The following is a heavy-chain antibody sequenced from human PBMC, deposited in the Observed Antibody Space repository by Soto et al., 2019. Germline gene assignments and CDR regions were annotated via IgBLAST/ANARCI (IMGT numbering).Heavy chain of an antibody. V-gene: IGHV1-69*13. CDR1: GGTFSSYA. CDR2: IIPIFGTA. Sequence: SVKVSCKASGGTFSSYAISWVRQAPGQGLEWMGGIIPIFGTANYAQKFQGRVTITADESTSTAYMELSSLRSEDTAVYYCASGRGWYYYDSSGYPGVGWGQGTLVTVSS. J-gene: IGHJ4*02. D-gene: IGHD3-22*01. CDR3: ASGRGWYYYDSSGYPGVG.